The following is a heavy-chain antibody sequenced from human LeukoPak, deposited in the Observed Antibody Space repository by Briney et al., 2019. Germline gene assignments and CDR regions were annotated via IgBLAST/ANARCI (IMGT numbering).Heavy chain of an antibody. Sequence: SETLSLTCTVSGGSISSSSYYWGWIRQPPGKGLEWIGSIYYSGSTYYNPSLKSRVTISVDTSKNQFSLKLSSVTAADTAVYYCARDRGSVDYWGQGTLVTVPS. V-gene: IGHV4-39*07. CDR1: GGSISSSSYY. CDR3: ARDRGSVDY. D-gene: IGHD1-26*01. CDR2: IYYSGST. J-gene: IGHJ4*02.